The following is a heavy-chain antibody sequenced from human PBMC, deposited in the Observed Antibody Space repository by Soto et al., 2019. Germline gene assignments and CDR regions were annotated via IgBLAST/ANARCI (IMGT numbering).Heavy chain of an antibody. V-gene: IGHV3-15*01. D-gene: IGHD5-18*01. J-gene: IGHJ6*02. Sequence: XGSLRISWASSGITFSNAWMSLVLQAPGKGLEWVGRIKSKTDGGTTDYAAPVKGRFTISRDDSKNTLYLQMSSLKTEDTAVYYCTTDMLWLIGMDVWGQGTTVTVYS. CDR2: IKSKTDGGTT. CDR1: GITFSNAW. CDR3: TTDMLWLIGMDV.